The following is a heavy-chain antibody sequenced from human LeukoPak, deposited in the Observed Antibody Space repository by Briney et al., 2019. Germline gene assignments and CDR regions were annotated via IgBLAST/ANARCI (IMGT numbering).Heavy chain of an antibody. Sequence: GGSLRLSCAASGFTFSTHVIHWVRQAPGKGLEWVAVVSDDENNKYYADSVKGRFTISRDNSKNTLYLQMNSLRPEDTAVYYCARAYYYDSSGYYPTGAFDIWGQGTMVTVSS. CDR2: VSDDENNK. CDR3: ARAYYYDSSGYYPTGAFDI. J-gene: IGHJ3*02. CDR1: GFTFSTHV. D-gene: IGHD3-22*01. V-gene: IGHV3-30-3*01.